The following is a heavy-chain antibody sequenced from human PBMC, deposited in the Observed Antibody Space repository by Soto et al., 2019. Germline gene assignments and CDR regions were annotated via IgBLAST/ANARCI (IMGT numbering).Heavy chain of an antibody. V-gene: IGHV3-30-3*01. D-gene: IGHD6-13*01. J-gene: IGHJ4*02. CDR3: ARGASSWYYFDX. CDR2: ISYDGSNK. Sequence: GGSLRLSCAASGFTFSSYAMSWVRQAPGKGLEWVAVISYDGSNKYYADSVKGRFTISRDNSKNTLYLQMNSLRAEDTAVYYCARGASSWYYFDXWGQGTLVTVSS. CDR1: GFTFSSYA.